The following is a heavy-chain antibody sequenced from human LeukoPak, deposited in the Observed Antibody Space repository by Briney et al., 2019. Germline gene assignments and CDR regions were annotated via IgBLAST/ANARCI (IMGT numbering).Heavy chain of an antibody. J-gene: IGHJ4*02. CDR1: GFTFSSYW. CDR2: IKQDGSEK. Sequence: GGSLRLSYAASGFTFSSYWMSWVRQAPGKGLEWVANIKQDGSEKYYVDSVKGRFTIPRDNAKNSLYLQMNSLRAEDTAVYYCARVLEPYYYDSSGYPYYFDYWGQGTLVTVSS. CDR3: ARVLEPYYYDSSGYPYYFDY. D-gene: IGHD3-22*01. V-gene: IGHV3-7*03.